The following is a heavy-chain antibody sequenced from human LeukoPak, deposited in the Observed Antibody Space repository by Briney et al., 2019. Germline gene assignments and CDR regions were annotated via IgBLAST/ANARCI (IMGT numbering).Heavy chain of an antibody. Sequence: GASVKVSCKASGGTFSSYAISWVRQAPGQGLEWMGRIIPILGIANYAQKFQGRVTITADESTSTAYMELSSLRSEDTAVYYCASPDNRAAVRGGYFDYWGQGTLVTVSS. CDR1: GGTFSSYA. D-gene: IGHD3-10*01. V-gene: IGHV1-69*04. CDR2: IIPILGIA. J-gene: IGHJ4*02. CDR3: ASPDNRAAVRGGYFDY.